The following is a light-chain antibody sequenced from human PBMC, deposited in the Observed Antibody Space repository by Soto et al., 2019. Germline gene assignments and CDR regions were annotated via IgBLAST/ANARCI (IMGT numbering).Light chain of an antibody. J-gene: IGKJ2*01. Sequence: DIQMTQSPSSLSASVGDRVTITCRPSQNINNFLNRYQQKPGEAPNLLIYGASNLQSGVPSRFSGSGSGAHFTLTISTLQPEDFATYYCQQSFNNPTFGQGTKLEIK. V-gene: IGKV1-39*01. CDR1: QNINNF. CDR3: QQSFNNPT. CDR2: GAS.